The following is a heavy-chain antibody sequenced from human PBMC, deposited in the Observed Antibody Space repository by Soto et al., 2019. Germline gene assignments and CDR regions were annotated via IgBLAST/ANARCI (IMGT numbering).Heavy chain of an antibody. V-gene: IGHV3-21*01. CDR2: ISRSSSYI. J-gene: IGHJ6*02. CDR1: GFTFSSYS. D-gene: IGHD5-12*01. CDR3: ARERATSYYYYYGMDV. Sequence: GGSLRLSCAASGFTFSSYSMNLVRQAPGKGLEWVSSISRSSSYIYYADSVKGRFTISRDNAKNSLYLQMNSLRAEDTAVYYCARERATSYYYYYGMDVWGQGTTVNVSS.